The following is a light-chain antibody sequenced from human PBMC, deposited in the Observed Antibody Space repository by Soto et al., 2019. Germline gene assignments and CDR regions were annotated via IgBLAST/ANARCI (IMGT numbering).Light chain of an antibody. CDR1: QSVSSTY. V-gene: IGKV3-20*01. CDR2: GAS. Sequence: EILLTQSPGSLSLSPGERATLSCRASQSVSSTYLAWYQQKPGRAPRLLIYGASSRATGIPGRFSGSGSGTDFTLTITRLEPEDFAVYYCQQYDSPLGWSFGQGTKVDIK. J-gene: IGKJ1*01. CDR3: QQYDSPLGWS.